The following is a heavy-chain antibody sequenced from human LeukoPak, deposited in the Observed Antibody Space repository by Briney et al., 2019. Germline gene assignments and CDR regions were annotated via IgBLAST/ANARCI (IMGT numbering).Heavy chain of an antibody. Sequence: GESLKISCKGSGYSFTSYWIGWVRQMPGKGLEWMGIIYPGDSDTRYSPSFQGQVTISADKSISTAYLQWSSLKASDTAMYYCARVSTMVRRVIGAFDIWGQGTMVTVSS. D-gene: IGHD3-10*01. CDR1: GYSFTSYW. CDR3: ARVSTMVRRVIGAFDI. CDR2: IYPGDSDT. J-gene: IGHJ3*02. V-gene: IGHV5-51*01.